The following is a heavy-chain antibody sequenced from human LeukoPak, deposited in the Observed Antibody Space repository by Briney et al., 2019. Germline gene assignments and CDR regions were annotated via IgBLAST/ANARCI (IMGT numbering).Heavy chain of an antibody. CDR2: VRYDESTK. Sequence: GGSLRLSCAASGFTFSNYGMHWVRQAPGKGLEWVAFVRYDESTKFYADSVKGRFTISRDNSKTTLYLQMNSLRAEDTAVYYCAKDLQGGSYFFKRGYAFDIWGQGTMVTVSS. CDR3: AKDLQGGSYFFKRGYAFDI. V-gene: IGHV3-30*02. J-gene: IGHJ3*02. D-gene: IGHD1-26*01. CDR1: GFTFSNYG.